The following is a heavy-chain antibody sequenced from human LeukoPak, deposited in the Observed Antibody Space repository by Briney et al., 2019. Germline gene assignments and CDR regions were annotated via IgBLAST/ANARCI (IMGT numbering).Heavy chain of an antibody. V-gene: IGHV4-34*01. D-gene: IGHD3-10*01. CDR2: INHSGST. CDR1: GGSFSGYY. Sequence: SETLSLTCAVYGGSFSGYYWSWIRQPPGKGLEWIGEINHSGSTNYNPSLKSRVTISVDTSKNQFSLKLSSVTAACTAVYYCARDKAGGGFDYWGQGTLVTVSS. CDR3: ARDKAGGGFDY. J-gene: IGHJ4*02.